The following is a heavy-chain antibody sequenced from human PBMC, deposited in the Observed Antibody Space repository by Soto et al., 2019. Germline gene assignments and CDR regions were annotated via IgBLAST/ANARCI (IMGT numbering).Heavy chain of an antibody. CDR2: IYHSGST. CDR1: GYSISSGYY. Sequence: PSETLSLTCAVSGYSISSGYYRGWIRQPPGKGLEWIGSIYHSGSTYYNPSLKSRVTISVDTSKNQFSLKLSSVTAADTAVYYCARDRRHHVPAAIFYYYYGMDVWGQGTTVTVSS. D-gene: IGHD2-2*01. J-gene: IGHJ6*02. CDR3: ARDRRHHVPAAIFYYYYGMDV. V-gene: IGHV4-38-2*02.